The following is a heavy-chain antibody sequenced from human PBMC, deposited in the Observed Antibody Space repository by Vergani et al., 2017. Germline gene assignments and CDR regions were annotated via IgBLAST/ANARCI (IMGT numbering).Heavy chain of an antibody. CDR3: ARELSYYYGAGNDDYNHYYYGGMLV. Sequence: QVQLQESGPRLVRPSQTLSLTCTVSGGSINTGAYYWSWIRQPAGKGLEWIGRVYTSGMTNYNPSLKSRVTILVDRSKSQLSLKLTSVTAGDTAVYFCARELSYYYGAGNDDYNHYYYGGMLVSGPGTTVTVSS. CDR1: GGSINTGAYY. J-gene: IGHJ6*02. D-gene: IGHD3-10*01. CDR2: VYTSGMT. V-gene: IGHV4-61*02.